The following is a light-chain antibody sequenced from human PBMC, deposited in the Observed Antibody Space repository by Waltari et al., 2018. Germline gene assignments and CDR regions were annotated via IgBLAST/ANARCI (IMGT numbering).Light chain of an antibody. Sequence: DIQMTQSPSTLSASVGDRVTVTCRVSQNINKWLAWYQQKPGKAPHLLIYDASTLQSGVPSRCSGSGFGTEFTLAISSLQPEDFATYFCQHYNTYPPTFGQGTRVELK. CDR2: DAS. V-gene: IGKV1-5*01. CDR1: QNINKW. J-gene: IGKJ1*01. CDR3: QHYNTYPPT.